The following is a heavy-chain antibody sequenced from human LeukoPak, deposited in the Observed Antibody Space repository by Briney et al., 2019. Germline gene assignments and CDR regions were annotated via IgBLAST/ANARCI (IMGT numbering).Heavy chain of an antibody. CDR1: GFIVSSIY. D-gene: IGHD3-22*01. Sequence: PGGSLRLSCAASGFIVSSIYMSWVRQAPGKGLEGVSVIYSGGGTEYAESVKGRFTISRDTSKNTLYLQMNSLRAEDTAVYFCARPTVISGYYPIWGQGTLVTVSS. V-gene: IGHV3-53*01. CDR2: IYSGGGT. J-gene: IGHJ4*02. CDR3: ARPTVISGYYPI.